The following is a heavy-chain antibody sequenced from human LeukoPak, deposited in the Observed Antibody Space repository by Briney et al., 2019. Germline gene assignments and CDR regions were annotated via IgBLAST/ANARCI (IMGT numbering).Heavy chain of an antibody. Sequence: GGSLRLSCAASGFTFSSYSMNWVRQAPGKGLEWVSPIGSDSSYIYYADSVKGRFTISRDNAKNSLYLQMSSLRAEDTAVYYCASGCSDGSCYSIVGYAFDYWGQGTLVTVSS. CDR1: GFTFSSYS. D-gene: IGHD2-15*01. CDR3: ASGCSDGSCYSIVGYAFDY. CDR2: IGSDSSYI. V-gene: IGHV3-21*01. J-gene: IGHJ4*02.